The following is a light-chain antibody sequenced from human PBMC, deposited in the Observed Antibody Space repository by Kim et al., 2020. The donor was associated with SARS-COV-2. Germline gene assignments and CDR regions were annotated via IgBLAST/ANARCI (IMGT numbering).Light chain of an antibody. V-gene: IGLV2-8*01. CDR1: SSDFGGYNY. CDR2: EVS. J-gene: IGLJ1*01. CDR3: SSYAGSNNYV. Sequence: GQSVPISCTGTSSDFGGYNYVSWYQQHPGKAPKLMIYEVSKRPSGVPDRFSGSKSGNTASLTVSGLQADDEADYYCSSYAGSNNYVFGTGTKVTVL.